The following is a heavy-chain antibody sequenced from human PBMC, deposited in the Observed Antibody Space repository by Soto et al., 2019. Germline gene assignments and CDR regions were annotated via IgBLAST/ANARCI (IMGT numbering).Heavy chain of an antibody. Sequence: PGGSLRLSCAASGFTFSSYGMHWVRQAPGKGLEWVAVIWYDGSNKYYADSVKGRFTISRDNSKNTLYLQMNSLRAEDTAVYYCARASPMVTGRLPHYYYGMDVWGQGTTVTVSS. CDR1: GFTFSSYG. CDR2: IWYDGSNK. J-gene: IGHJ6*02. CDR3: ARASPMVTGRLPHYYYGMDV. V-gene: IGHV3-33*01. D-gene: IGHD5-18*01.